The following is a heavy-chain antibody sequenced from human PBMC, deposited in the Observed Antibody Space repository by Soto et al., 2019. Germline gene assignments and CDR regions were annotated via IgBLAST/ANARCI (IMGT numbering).Heavy chain of an antibody. CDR2: IYYSGST. CDR3: ARDDSGFSGSHYIDYFNY. Sequence: SETLSLTCTVSGGSISSYYWSWIRQPPGKGLEWIGYIYYSGSTNYNPSLKSRVTISVDTSKNQFSLKLSSVTAADTAVYYCARDDSGFSGSHYIDYFNYWGQGALVTVSS. J-gene: IGHJ4*02. V-gene: IGHV4-59*01. CDR1: GGSISSYY. D-gene: IGHD1-26*01.